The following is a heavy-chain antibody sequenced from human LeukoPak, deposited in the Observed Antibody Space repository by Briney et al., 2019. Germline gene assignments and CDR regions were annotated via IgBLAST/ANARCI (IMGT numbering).Heavy chain of an antibody. J-gene: IGHJ4*02. V-gene: IGHV4-34*01. CDR2: INHSGST. CDR1: GGSFSGYY. CDR3: AIAKYDFWSGHSNMGFDY. D-gene: IGHD3-3*01. Sequence: PSETLSLTCAVYGGSFSGYYWSWIRQPPGKGLEWIGEINHSGSTNYNPSLKSRVTISVDTSKNQFSLKLSSVTAADTAVYYCAIAKYDFWSGHSNMGFDYWGQGTLVTVSS.